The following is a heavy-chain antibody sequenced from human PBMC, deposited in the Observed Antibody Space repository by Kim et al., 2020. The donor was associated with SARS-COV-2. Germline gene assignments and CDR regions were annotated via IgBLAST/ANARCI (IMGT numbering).Heavy chain of an antibody. CDR1: GYSFTSYW. J-gene: IGHJ6*02. V-gene: IGHV5-10-1*01. CDR2: IDLSDSYA. D-gene: IGHD6-6*01. Sequence: GESLKISCKGSGYSFTSYWISWVRQMPGKGLEWIGRIDLSDSYAKYSPSFQGHVTISADKSISTAYLQWSSLKASDTAMYYCARHGHEYSTSSYYYYGMDVWGLGTTVTVSS. CDR3: ARHGHEYSTSSYYYYGMDV.